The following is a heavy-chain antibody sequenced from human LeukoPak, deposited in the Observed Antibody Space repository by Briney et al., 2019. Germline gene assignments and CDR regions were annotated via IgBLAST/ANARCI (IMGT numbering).Heavy chain of an antibody. CDR2: ISNDAGNY. V-gene: IGHV3-30*18. CDR1: GFTFSSYG. Sequence: GGSLRLSCAASGFTFSSYGMHWVRQALDKGLEWVALISNDAGNYYYADSVKGRFTISRDNSKNTLYLQMNSLRAEDTAVYFCAKDRRLYDILTPFDYWGQGTLVTVSS. CDR3: AKDRRLYDILTPFDY. J-gene: IGHJ4*02. D-gene: IGHD3-9*01.